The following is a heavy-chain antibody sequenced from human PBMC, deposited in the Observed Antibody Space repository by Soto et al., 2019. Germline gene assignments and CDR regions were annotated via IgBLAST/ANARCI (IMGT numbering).Heavy chain of an antibody. V-gene: IGHV3-49*04. CDR1: GFTFSSYA. Sequence: PGGSLRLSCAASGFTFSSYAMSWVRQAPGKGLEWVGFIRSKAYGGTTEYAASVKGRFTISRDDSKSIAYLQMNSLKTEDTAVYYCTRVKTVYYYDSSGYYPDYWGQGTLVTVSS. D-gene: IGHD3-22*01. CDR2: IRSKAYGGTT. CDR3: TRVKTVYYYDSSGYYPDY. J-gene: IGHJ4*02.